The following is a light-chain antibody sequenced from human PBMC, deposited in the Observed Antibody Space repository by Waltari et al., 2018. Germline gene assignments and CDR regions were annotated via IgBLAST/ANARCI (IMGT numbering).Light chain of an antibody. CDR2: SNE. CDR1: DPNIATNP. J-gene: IGLJ3*02. Sequence: HSVLTQPPSASGTPGQTVTISCSGADPNIATNPVHRYQQVPGTAPKLLIYSNERRPSGVPDRFSGSKSGASASLAISGLQSEDEAHYYCASWDANLSGPVFGGGTKLTV. CDR3: ASWDANLSGPV. V-gene: IGLV1-44*01.